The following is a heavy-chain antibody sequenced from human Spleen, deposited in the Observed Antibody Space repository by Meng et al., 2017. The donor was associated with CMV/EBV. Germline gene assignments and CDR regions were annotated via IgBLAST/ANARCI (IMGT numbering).Heavy chain of an antibody. Sequence: GESLKISCAASGFTFSSYAMSWVRQAPGKGLEWVSAISGSGGSTYYADSVKDRFTISRDNSKNTLYLQMNSLRAEDTAVYYCAKDLSYYDFWSGPDAFDIWGQGTMVTVSS. CDR3: AKDLSYYDFWSGPDAFDI. J-gene: IGHJ3*02. CDR2: ISGSGGST. CDR1: GFTFSSYA. D-gene: IGHD3-3*01. V-gene: IGHV3-23*01.